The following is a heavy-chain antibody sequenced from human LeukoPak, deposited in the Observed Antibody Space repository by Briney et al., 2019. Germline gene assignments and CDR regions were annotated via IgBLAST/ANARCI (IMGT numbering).Heavy chain of an antibody. D-gene: IGHD5-12*01. CDR1: GGSISSSSYY. Sequence: SETLSLTCTVSGGSISSSSYYWGWVRQPPGKGLEWIGSIYYSGSTYYNPSLKSRVTISVDTSKNQFSLKLSSVTAADTAVYYCARHRIYSGYDWGYYFDYWGQGTLVTVSS. CDR3: ARHRIYSGYDWGYYFDY. J-gene: IGHJ4*02. V-gene: IGHV4-39*01. CDR2: IYYSGST.